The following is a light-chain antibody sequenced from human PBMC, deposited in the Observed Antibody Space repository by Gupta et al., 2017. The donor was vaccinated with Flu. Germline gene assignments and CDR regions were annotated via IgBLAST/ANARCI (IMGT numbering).Light chain of an antibody. Sequence: DAVMTQSPLPLPVTLGQPASISCRSSESLVYSDGDSYVSWFHQRPGQSPRRLIYKASNRDSGVPDRISGSGSGTEFTLTISRLEAEEVGVYYCMHSTRWPWTFGQGTKVEI. CDR3: MHSTRWPWT. V-gene: IGKV2-30*01. CDR2: KAS. CDR1: ESLVYSDGDSY. J-gene: IGKJ1*01.